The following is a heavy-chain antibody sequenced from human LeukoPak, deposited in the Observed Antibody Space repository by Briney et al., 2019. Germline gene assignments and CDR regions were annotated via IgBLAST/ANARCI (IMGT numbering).Heavy chain of an antibody. J-gene: IGHJ4*02. CDR2: ISYSGSST. D-gene: IGHD2-15*01. CDR3: AKDSARVVVLGYFDY. Sequence: GGSLRLSCAASGFTVSDNYMSWVRRAPGKGLEWVSTISYSGSSTYYADAVKGRFTISRDNSRNTVYLQMNSLRAEDTAIYYCAKDSARVVVLGYFDYWGQGTLVTVSS. CDR1: GFTVSDNY. V-gene: IGHV3-23*01.